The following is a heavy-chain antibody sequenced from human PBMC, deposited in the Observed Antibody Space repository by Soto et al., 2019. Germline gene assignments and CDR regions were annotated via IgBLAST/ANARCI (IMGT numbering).Heavy chain of an antibody. Sequence: GGSLRLSCAASGFTFSSYSMNWVRQAPGKGLEWVSSISSSSSYIYYADSVKGRFTISRDNAKNSLYLQMNSLRAEDTAVYYCARALIRPGAFDIWGQGTMVTVSS. CDR1: GFTFSSYS. V-gene: IGHV3-21*01. CDR3: ARALIRPGAFDI. J-gene: IGHJ3*02. D-gene: IGHD3-16*01. CDR2: ISSSSSYI.